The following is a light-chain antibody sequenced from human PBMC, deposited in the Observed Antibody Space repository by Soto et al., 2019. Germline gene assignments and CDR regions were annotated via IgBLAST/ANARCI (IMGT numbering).Light chain of an antibody. CDR2: DVS. J-gene: IGKJ2*01. Sequence: DIQMTQSPSTLSASIGDTVTLTCRASQSLTGRLAWYQQKPGRPPKLLIYDVSILESGVPSRFSGSDSGTDFSLTSSSLRPDDFATFYCQQYKVYPYTFGQGTRLDI. CDR3: QQYKVYPYT. V-gene: IGKV1-5*01. CDR1: QSLTGR.